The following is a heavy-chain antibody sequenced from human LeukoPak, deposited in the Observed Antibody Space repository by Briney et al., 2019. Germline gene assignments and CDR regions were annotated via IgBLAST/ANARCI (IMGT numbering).Heavy chain of an antibody. CDR3: AREIGGILVFDY. V-gene: IGHV1-2*02. D-gene: IGHD5-18*01. CDR1: GYKFTGYY. CDR2: INPNNGDS. J-gene: IGHJ4*02. Sequence: GASVKVSCKASGYKFTGYYMHWVRQAPGQGLEWMGWINPNNGDSHHAQKFQGRVTMTRDTSISTAYMELSRLRSDDTAVYYCAREIGGILVFDYWGQGTLVTVSS.